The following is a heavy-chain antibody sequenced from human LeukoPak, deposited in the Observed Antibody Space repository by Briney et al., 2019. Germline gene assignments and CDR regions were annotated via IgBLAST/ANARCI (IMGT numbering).Heavy chain of an antibody. V-gene: IGHV4-4*07. D-gene: IGHD5/OR15-5a*01. CDR2: VYSDGIT. CDR1: DGAIGSYY. CDR3: ARVVSGGTFDS. J-gene: IGHJ5*01. Sequence: SETLSLTCTVSDGAIGSYYWTWVRQPADKGFEWIGHVYSDGITNYNPSLKSRLTMSIDKAKNKFSLKVNSVTAADTAVYYCARVVSGGTFDSWGQGTLVTVSS.